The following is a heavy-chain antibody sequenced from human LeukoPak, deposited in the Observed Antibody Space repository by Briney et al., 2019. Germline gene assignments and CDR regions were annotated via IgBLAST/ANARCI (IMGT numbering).Heavy chain of an antibody. J-gene: IGHJ4*02. CDR2: ISGSGDST. CDR1: GFAFSSYA. Sequence: GGSLSLSCAASGFAFSSYAMSWVRQAPGKGLEWVSAISGSGDSTYYADSVKGRFTISRDNSKNTLYLQMNSLRAEDTAVYYCANFGCSSTSCLDYWGQGTLVTVSS. CDR3: ANFGCSSTSCLDY. D-gene: IGHD2-2*01. V-gene: IGHV3-23*01.